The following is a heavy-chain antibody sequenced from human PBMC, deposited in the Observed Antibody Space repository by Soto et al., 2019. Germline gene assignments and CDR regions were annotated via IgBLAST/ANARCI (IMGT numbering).Heavy chain of an antibody. J-gene: IGHJ4*02. CDR2: ISGGGAI. V-gene: IGHV3-23*01. CDR1: GVTFSSYA. CDR3: ARDPERDLHLDY. Sequence: PGGSLRLSCEASGVTFSSYAMSWVRQGPGKGLEWVSAISGGGAIYYADSVKGRFTISRDNSKHTLYLQMNSLRAEDTAVYYCARDPERDLHLDYWGQGTLVTVSS.